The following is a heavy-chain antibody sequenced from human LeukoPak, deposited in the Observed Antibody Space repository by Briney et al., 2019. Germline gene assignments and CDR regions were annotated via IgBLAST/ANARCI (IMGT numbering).Heavy chain of an antibody. CDR2: IYYSGST. D-gene: IGHD3-16*02. CDR1: GGSFSSGSYF. V-gene: IGHV4-61*01. J-gene: IGHJ4*02. Sequence: SETLSLTCTVSGGSFSSGSYFWSWIRQPPGKGLEWIGYIYYSGSTNYNPSLKSRVTISVDTSKNQFSLKLSSVTAADTAVYYCARDQREDDYVWGSYRGTYYFDYWGQGTLVTVSS. CDR3: ARDQREDDYVWGSYRGTYYFDY.